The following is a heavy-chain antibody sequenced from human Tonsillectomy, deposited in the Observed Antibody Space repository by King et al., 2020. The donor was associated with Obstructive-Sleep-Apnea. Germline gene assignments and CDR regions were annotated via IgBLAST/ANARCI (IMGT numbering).Heavy chain of an antibody. Sequence: VQLVESGGGSVQTGGSLRLSCEASGFTFSEHYMEWVRQAPGKGLEWVANIKPDGSEKYYVDSVKGRYTISRDNAKNSLYLQMNSLRAEDTAVYYCARERGGYLFDSWGQGTLVTVSS. J-gene: IGHJ4*02. D-gene: IGHD5-18*01. CDR2: IKPDGSEK. CDR3: ARERGGYLFDS. V-gene: IGHV3-7*01. CDR1: GFTFSEHY.